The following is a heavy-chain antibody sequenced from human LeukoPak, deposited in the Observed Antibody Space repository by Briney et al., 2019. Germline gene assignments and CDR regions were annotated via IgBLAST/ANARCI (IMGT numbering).Heavy chain of an antibody. J-gene: IGHJ4*02. CDR2: ISNSDGKT. Sequence: PGRSLRLSCAASGFTFSSYAMSWVRQAPGKGLEWVSTISNSDGKTYYADSVKGRFTISRDNSKNTLYVQMNSLTAEDTAIYYCAKATGNLGNWGQGTLVTVSS. CDR3: AKATGNLGN. V-gene: IGHV3-23*01. D-gene: IGHD1-1*01. CDR1: GFTFSSYA.